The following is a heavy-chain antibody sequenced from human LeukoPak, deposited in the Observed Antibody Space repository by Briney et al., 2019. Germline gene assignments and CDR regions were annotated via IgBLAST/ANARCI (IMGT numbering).Heavy chain of an antibody. D-gene: IGHD7-27*01. Sequence: GGSLRLSCAASEFTFSSYSMNWVRQAPGKGLEWLSGISPRGGGTYYADSVKGRFTISRDDSKNTLSLQMNSLRVEDTAVYYCARDLAWGAFDYWGQGTLVTVSS. CDR3: ARDLAWGAFDY. J-gene: IGHJ4*02. V-gene: IGHV3-23*01. CDR2: ISPRGGGT. CDR1: EFTFSSYS.